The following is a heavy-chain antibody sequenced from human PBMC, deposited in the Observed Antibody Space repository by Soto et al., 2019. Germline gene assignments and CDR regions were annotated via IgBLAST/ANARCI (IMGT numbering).Heavy chain of an antibody. D-gene: IGHD3-16*02. V-gene: IGHV4-34*01. J-gene: IGHJ3*02. CDR1: GGSFSGYY. CDR2: INHSGST. CDR3: ARGRRDYIWGSYRPHDAFDI. Sequence: SETLSLTCAVYGGSFSGYYWSWIRQPPGKGLEWIGEINHSGSTNYNPSLKSRVTISVDTSKNQFSLKLSSVTAADTAVYYCARGRRDYIWGSYRPHDAFDIWGQGTMVTVSS.